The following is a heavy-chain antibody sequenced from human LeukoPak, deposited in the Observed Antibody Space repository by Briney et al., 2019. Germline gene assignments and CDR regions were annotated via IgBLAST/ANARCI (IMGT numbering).Heavy chain of an antibody. CDR3: ARDNSVEDTTWWVDH. J-gene: IGHJ5*02. CDR1: AYIFTRYY. Sequence: SVTVSCKPSAYIFTRYYMGCVRQVARQVLEWMGIINPRVSSTSYAQKFQGRVTMTRDMSTRTNYMELGSLRSEGAAVYYSARDNSVEDTTWWVDHWGQGKLVTVSS. D-gene: IGHD1-26*01. CDR2: INPRVSST. V-gene: IGHV1-46*01.